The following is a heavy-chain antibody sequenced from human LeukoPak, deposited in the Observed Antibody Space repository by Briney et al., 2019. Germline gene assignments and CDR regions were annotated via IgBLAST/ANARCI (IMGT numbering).Heavy chain of an antibody. D-gene: IGHD3-9*01. V-gene: IGHV6-1*01. Sequence: SQTLSLTCAISGDSVSSKTATWNWIRQSPSRGLEWLGRTYFRSKWYYDYAMSVKGRVTINPVTSKNHFSLHLDSVTPEDTAVYYCARDHWYDILSFDYWGQGTLVTVSS. J-gene: IGHJ4*02. CDR2: TYFRSKWYY. CDR1: GDSVSSKTAT. CDR3: ARDHWYDILSFDY.